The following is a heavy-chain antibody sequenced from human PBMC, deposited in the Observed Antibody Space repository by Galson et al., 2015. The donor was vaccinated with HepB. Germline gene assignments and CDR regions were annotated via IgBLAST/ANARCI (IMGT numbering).Heavy chain of an antibody. CDR3: ARGVVPAAIEWYYYYYMDV. Sequence: SVKVSCKASGYTFTSYDINWVRQATGQGLEWMGWMNPNSGNTGYAQKFQGRVTMTRNTSISTAYMELSSLRSEDTAVYYYARGVVPAAIEWYYYYYMDVWGKGTTVTVSS. CDR2: MNPNSGNT. D-gene: IGHD2-2*01. J-gene: IGHJ6*03. V-gene: IGHV1-8*01. CDR1: GYTFTSYD.